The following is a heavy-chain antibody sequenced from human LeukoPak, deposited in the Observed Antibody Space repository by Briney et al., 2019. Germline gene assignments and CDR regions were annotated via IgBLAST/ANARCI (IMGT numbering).Heavy chain of an antibody. V-gene: IGHV4-59*12. J-gene: IGHJ3*02. Sequence: SETLSLTCTVSGGSISSYYWSWIRQPPGKGLEWVGYIYYNGSTNYNPSLKSRVTISVDTSKNQFSLKLRSVTAADTAVYYCARPARWFGDSPAAFDIWGQGTMVTVSS. D-gene: IGHD3-10*01. CDR3: ARPARWFGDSPAAFDI. CDR2: IYYNGST. CDR1: GGSISSYY.